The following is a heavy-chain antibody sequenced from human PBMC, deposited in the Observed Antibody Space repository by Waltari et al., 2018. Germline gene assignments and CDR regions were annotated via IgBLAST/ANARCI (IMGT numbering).Heavy chain of an antibody. J-gene: IGHJ4*02. V-gene: IGHV4-38-2*01. Sequence: QVQLQESGPGLVKPSETLSLTCAVSGYSISSGYYWGWIRQPPGKGLEWIGSIYHSGSTYYNPSLKSRVTISVDTSKNQFSLKLSSVTAADTAVYYCARYFYYETSSFDYWGQGTLVTVSS. CDR3: ARYFYYETSSFDY. D-gene: IGHD3-22*01. CDR2: IYHSGST. CDR1: GYSISSGYY.